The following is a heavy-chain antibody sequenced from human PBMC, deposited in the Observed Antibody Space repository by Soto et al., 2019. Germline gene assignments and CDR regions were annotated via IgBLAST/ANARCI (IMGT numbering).Heavy chain of an antibody. V-gene: IGHV4-59*01. CDR1: GGSISSYY. D-gene: IGHD6-13*01. Sequence: SETLSLTCTVSGGSISSYYWSWIRQPPGKGLEWIGYIYYSGSTNYNPSLKSRVTISVDTSKNQFSLKLSSVTAADTAVYYCARGIAAAGIDWFDPWGQGTLVTVSS. J-gene: IGHJ5*02. CDR3: ARGIAAAGIDWFDP. CDR2: IYYSGST.